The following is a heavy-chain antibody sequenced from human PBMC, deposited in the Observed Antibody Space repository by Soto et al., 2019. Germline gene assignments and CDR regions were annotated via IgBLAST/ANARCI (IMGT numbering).Heavy chain of an antibody. CDR1: GGSISSYY. Sequence: SETLSLTCTVSGGSISSYYWSWIRQPPGKGLEWVGYIYYSGSTNYNPSLKSRVTISVDTSKNQFSLKLSSVTAADTAVYYCALSPYSSSWWIGYWGQGTLVTVSS. J-gene: IGHJ4*02. D-gene: IGHD6-13*01. CDR3: ALSPYSSSWWIGY. V-gene: IGHV4-59*01. CDR2: IYYSGST.